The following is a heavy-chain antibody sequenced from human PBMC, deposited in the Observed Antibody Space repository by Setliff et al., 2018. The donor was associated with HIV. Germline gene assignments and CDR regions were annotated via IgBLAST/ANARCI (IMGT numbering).Heavy chain of an antibody. Sequence: SETLSLTCTVSGGSISGYHWNWLRQTPGKGLEWIGYIYSSGSTNHNPSLKSRVTMSVDTSKNQFSLSLSSVTAADTAVYFCARDPGYTSGSTFHFDYWGQGTLVTVSS. D-gene: IGHD5-18*01. V-gene: IGHV4-59*12. CDR3: ARDPGYTSGSTFHFDY. J-gene: IGHJ4*02. CDR2: IYSSGST. CDR1: GGSISGYH.